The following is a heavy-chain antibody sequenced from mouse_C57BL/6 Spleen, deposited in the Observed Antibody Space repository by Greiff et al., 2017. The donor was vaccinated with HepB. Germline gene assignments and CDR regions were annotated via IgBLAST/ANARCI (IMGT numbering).Heavy chain of an antibody. CDR1: GFTFRSYA. J-gene: IGHJ1*03. V-gene: IGHV5-4*03. Sequence: EVKLEESGGGLVKPGGSLKLSCAASGFTFRSYAMSWVRQTPEKRLEWVATISDGGSYTYYPDNVKGRFTISRDNAKNNLYLQMSHLKSEDTAMYYCARAPFDVWGTGTTVTVSS. CDR2: ISDGGSYT. CDR3: ARAPFDV.